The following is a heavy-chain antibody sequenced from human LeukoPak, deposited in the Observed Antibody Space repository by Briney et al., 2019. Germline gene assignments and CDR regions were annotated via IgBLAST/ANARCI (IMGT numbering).Heavy chain of an antibody. CDR2: IRYDESRT. D-gene: IGHD3-16*02. V-gene: IGHV3-30*02. CDR3: AKSVITSSYPGNQYQDG. Sequence: PGGSLRLSCAASGFTFSTYGMHWVRQAPGEGLEWVTFIRYDESRTFYADSVKGRFTISRGNSKSTLYLQMNSLRAEDTALYYFAKSVITSSYPGNQYQDGWGKGTTVTVSS. CDR1: GFTFSTYG. J-gene: IGHJ6*04.